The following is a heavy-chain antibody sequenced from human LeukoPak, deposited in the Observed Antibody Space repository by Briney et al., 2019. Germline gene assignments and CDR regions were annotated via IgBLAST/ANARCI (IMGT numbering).Heavy chain of an antibody. CDR3: AKDSTVTGWFDP. CDR1: GDSISSGDYY. Sequence: SETLSLTCTVSGDSISSGDYYWSWIRQPPGKGLEWIGYIYYSGSTNYNPSLKSRVTISVDKSKNQFSLKLSSVTAADTAVYYCAKDSTVTGWFDPWGQGTLVTVSS. V-gene: IGHV4-61*08. D-gene: IGHD4-11*01. CDR2: IYYSGST. J-gene: IGHJ5*02.